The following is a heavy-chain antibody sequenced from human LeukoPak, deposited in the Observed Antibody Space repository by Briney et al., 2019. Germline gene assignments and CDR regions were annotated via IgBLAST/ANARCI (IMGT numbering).Heavy chain of an antibody. CDR3: ARENTGYYIGHNWFDP. V-gene: IGHV4-31*03. CDR2: IYYSGST. J-gene: IGHJ5*02. CDR1: GGSISSGGYY. D-gene: IGHD3-9*01. Sequence: SETLSLTYTVSGGSISSGGYYWSWIRQHPGKGLEWIGYIYYSGSTYYNPSLKSRVTISVDTSKNQFSLKLSSVTAADTAVYYCARENTGYYIGHNWFDPWGQGTLVTVSS.